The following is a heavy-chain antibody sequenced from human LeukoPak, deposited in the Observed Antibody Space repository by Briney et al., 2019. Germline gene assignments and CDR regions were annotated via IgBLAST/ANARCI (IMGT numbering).Heavy chain of an antibody. J-gene: IGHJ4*02. CDR2: INTNTGNP. V-gene: IGHV7-4-1*02. Sequence: ASVKVSCKASGYTFTSYAMNWARQAPGQGLEWMGWINTNTGNPTYAQGFTGRFVFSLDTSVSTAYLQLSSLKAEDTAVYYCARVSPYSSSWWGDFDYWGQGTLVTVSS. CDR1: GYTFTSYA. CDR3: ARVSPYSSSWWGDFDY. D-gene: IGHD6-13*01.